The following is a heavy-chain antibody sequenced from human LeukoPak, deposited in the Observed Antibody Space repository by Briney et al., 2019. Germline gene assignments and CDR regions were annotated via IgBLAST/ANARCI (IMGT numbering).Heavy chain of an antibody. V-gene: IGHV4-59*01. CDR3: ARGRFDIVSGYYADY. CDR2: IYYSGTT. CDR1: GGSMSSYY. Sequence: SETLSLTCTVSGGSMSSYYWNWIRQPPGKGLEWIAYIYYSGTTNYNPSLKSRVTISVDASRKHFSLKLTSVTAADTAVYYCARGRFDIVSGYYADYWGQGTLVSVSS. D-gene: IGHD3-9*01. J-gene: IGHJ4*02.